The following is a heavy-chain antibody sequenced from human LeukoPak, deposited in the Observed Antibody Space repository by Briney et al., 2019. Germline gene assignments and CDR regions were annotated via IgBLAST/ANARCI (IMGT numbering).Heavy chain of an antibody. V-gene: IGHV1-2*02. CDR3: AKSPTGYYTNYYYYMDV. J-gene: IGHJ6*03. CDR1: GYTFTGYY. D-gene: IGHD3-9*01. CDR2: INPNSGGT. Sequence: ASVKVSCKASGYTFTGYYMHWVRQAPGQGLEWMGWINPNSGGTNYAQKFQGRVTMTRDTSISTAYMELSRLRSDDTAVYYCAKSPTGYYTNYYYYMDVWGKGTTVTVSS.